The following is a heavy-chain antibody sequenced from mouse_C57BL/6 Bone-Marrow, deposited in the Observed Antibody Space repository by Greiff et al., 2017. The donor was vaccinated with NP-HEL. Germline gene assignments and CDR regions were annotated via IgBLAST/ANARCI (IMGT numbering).Heavy chain of an antibody. CDR2: IDPETGGT. CDR3: TRHYGLYWYFDV. D-gene: IGHD1-2*01. V-gene: IGHV1-15*01. J-gene: IGHJ1*03. Sequence: VQLQQSGAELVRPGASVTLSCKASGYTFTDYEMHWVKQTPVHGLEWIGAIDPETGGTAYNQKFKGKAILTADKSSSTAYMELRSLTSEDSAVYYCTRHYGLYWYFDVWGTGTTVTVSS. CDR1: GYTFTDYE.